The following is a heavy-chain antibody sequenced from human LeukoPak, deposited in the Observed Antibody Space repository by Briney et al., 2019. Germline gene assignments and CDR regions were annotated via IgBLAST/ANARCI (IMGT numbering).Heavy chain of an antibody. J-gene: IGHJ6*03. CDR3: ARRKQCAVTYYDFWSGSDYYYYYMDV. CDR1: VYTFTSYG. D-gene: IGHD3-3*01. V-gene: IGHV1-18*01. Sequence: GASVKVSCKASVYTFTSYGISWVRQAPGQGVEWMGWISAYNGKQNYEKKLQGRVTMTTDTSTSTAYMELRSLRSDDTAVYYCARRKQCAVTYYDFWSGSDYYYYYMDVWGKGTTVTVSS. CDR2: ISAYNGKQ.